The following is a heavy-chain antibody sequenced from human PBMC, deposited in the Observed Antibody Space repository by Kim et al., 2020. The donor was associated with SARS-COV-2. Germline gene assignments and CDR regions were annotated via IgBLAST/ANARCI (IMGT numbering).Heavy chain of an antibody. CDR2: IYTSGST. D-gene: IGHD6-13*01. Sequence: SETLSLICTVSGGSISSYYWSWIRQPAGKGLEWIGRIYTSGSTNYNPSLKSRVTMSVDTSKNQFSLKLSSVTAADTAVYYCAREGYYSSSWRTVIDYWGQGTLVTVSS. CDR3: AREGYYSSSWRTVIDY. J-gene: IGHJ4*02. CDR1: GGSISSYY. V-gene: IGHV4-4*07.